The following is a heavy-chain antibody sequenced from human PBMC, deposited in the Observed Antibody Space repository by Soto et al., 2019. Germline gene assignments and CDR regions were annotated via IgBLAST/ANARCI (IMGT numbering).Heavy chain of an antibody. CDR1: GGSISSSSYY. J-gene: IGHJ4*02. Sequence: SETLSLTCTVSGGSISSSSYYWGWIRQPPGKGLEWIGSIYYSGSTYYNPSLKSRVTISVDTSKNQFSLKLSSVTAADTAVYYCARLAATEPYFDYWGQGTLVTVSS. CDR3: ARLAATEPYFDY. V-gene: IGHV4-39*01. D-gene: IGHD6-13*01. CDR2: IYYSGST.